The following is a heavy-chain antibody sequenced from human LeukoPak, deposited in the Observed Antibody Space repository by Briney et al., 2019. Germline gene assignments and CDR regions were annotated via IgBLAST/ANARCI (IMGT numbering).Heavy chain of an antibody. CDR3: ARENAVVPAANNFDY. D-gene: IGHD2-2*01. Sequence: GGSLRLSCAGSGFTFNNFAMTWVPPGPGRGLEGVSAICGSAATTYYADSVKGRFTISRDNSRNTLFLQMNSLRGEDTAVYYCARENAVVPAANNFDYWGQGTLVTISS. J-gene: IGHJ4*02. V-gene: IGHV3-23*01. CDR2: ICGSAATT. CDR1: GFTFNNFA.